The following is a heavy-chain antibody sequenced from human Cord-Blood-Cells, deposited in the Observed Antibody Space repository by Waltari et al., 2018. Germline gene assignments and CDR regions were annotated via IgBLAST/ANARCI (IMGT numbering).Heavy chain of an antibody. CDR3: ARDRGIAARRGAFDI. CDR2: IYHSGRT. Sequence: QVQLQESGPGLVKPSGTLSLTCAVSGGSISSSNWWSWVRQPPGEGQEWIGEIYHSGRTNYHPSLKSRVTIAVDKSKNQFSLKLSSVTAADTAVYYCARDRGIAARRGAFDIWGQGTMVTVSS. J-gene: IGHJ3*02. V-gene: IGHV4-4*02. CDR1: GGSISSSNW. D-gene: IGHD6-6*01.